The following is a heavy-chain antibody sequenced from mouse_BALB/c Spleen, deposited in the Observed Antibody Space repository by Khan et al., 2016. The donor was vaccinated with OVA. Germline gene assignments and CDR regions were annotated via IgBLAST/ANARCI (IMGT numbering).Heavy chain of an antibody. CDR1: GYTFTNYG. CDR3: ARGLNYYGSWFAY. CDR2: INTYTGEP. J-gene: IGHJ3*01. Sequence: QIQLVQSGPELKKPGETVKISCEASGYTFTNYGMNWVKQAPGKGLKWMGWINTYTGEPTYADDFKGRFAFSLETSDSTAYLQIKNLKNEDMATYFCARGLNYYGSWFAYCGQATLVTVSA. V-gene: IGHV9-1*02. D-gene: IGHD1-1*01.